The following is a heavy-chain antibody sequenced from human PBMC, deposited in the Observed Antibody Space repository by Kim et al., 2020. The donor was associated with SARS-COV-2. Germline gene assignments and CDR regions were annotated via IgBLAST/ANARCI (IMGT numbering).Heavy chain of an antibody. J-gene: IGHJ5*02. Sequence: AQGFTGRFVFSLDTSVSTAYLQISSLKAEDTAVYYCARAKAVALYNWFDPWGQGTLVTVSS. D-gene: IGHD6-19*01. V-gene: IGHV7-4-1*02. CDR3: ARAKAVALYNWFDP.